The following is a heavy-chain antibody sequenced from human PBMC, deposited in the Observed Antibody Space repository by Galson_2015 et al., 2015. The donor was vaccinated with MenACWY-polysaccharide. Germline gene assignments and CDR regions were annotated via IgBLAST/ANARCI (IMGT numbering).Heavy chain of an antibody. CDR3: TRVPSRTIRD. Sequence: TLSLTCTVSGASMSGKGYYWGWIRRPPGKGLEWIGRIDYSGNTNYDSSLESRVIISIDTSKNQYFLRLTSVTVADTALYYCTRVPSRTIRDWGQGTLVTVSS. V-gene: IGHV4-39*01. CDR2: IDYSGNT. J-gene: IGHJ4*02. CDR1: GASMSGKGYY. D-gene: IGHD3-10*01.